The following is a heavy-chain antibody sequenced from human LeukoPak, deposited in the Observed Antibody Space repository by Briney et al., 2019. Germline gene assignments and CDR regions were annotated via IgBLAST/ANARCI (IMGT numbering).Heavy chain of an antibody. D-gene: IGHD3-10*01. CDR3: ARACFYGSGSYYYYYYYMDV. J-gene: IGHJ6*03. Sequence: KPSETLSLTCTVSGGSISSYYWSWIRQPPGKGLEWIGYIYYSGSTNYNPSLKSRVTISVDTSKNQFSLKLSSVTAADTAVYYCARACFYGSGSYYYYYYYMDVWGKGTTVTISS. CDR1: GGSISSYY. V-gene: IGHV4-59*01. CDR2: IYYSGST.